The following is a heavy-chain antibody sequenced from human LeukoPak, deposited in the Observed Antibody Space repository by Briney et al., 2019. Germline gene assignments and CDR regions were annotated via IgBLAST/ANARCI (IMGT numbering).Heavy chain of an antibody. V-gene: IGHV3-23*01. D-gene: IGHD2-2*01. J-gene: IGHJ6*03. CDR2: ISGGGAST. CDR1: GFTFSSYA. Sequence: GGSLRLSCAASGFTFSSYAMNWVRQAPGKGLEWVSAISGGGASTYYADSVKGRFTISRDNSKNTLYLQMNNLRAEDTAVYYCAKDPVRGYYYYYYMDVWGKGSTVTVSS. CDR3: AKDPVRGYYYYYYMDV.